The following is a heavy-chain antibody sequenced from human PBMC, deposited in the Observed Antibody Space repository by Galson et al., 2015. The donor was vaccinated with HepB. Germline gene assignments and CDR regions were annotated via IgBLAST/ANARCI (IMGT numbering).Heavy chain of an antibody. V-gene: IGHV3-21*01. CDR1: GFTFSSYS. J-gene: IGHJ4*02. D-gene: IGHD3-10*01. Sequence: SLRLACAAAGFTFSSYSMNWVRQALGHGVDWLSSISSSTTYIYYADSLKGRFTISRDNAKNSQHLLMSSLRVEDTAVYYCARDPEFLGITMVRGALDYWGQGTLLTVSS. CDR3: ARDPEFLGITMVRGALDY. CDR2: ISSSTTYI.